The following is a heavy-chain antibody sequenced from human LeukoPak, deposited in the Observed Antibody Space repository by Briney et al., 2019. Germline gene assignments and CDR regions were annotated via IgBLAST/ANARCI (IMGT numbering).Heavy chain of an antibody. CDR3: ARERYSSSWPKGWFDP. J-gene: IGHJ5*02. CDR2: IYYSGST. D-gene: IGHD6-13*01. CDR1: GGSISSYY. V-gene: IGHV4-59*01. Sequence: SETLSLTCTVSGGSISSYYWSWIRQPPGKGLEWIGCIYYSGSTNYNPSLKSRVTISVDTSKNQFSLKLSSVTAADTAVYYCARERYSSSWPKGWFDPWGQGTLVTVSS.